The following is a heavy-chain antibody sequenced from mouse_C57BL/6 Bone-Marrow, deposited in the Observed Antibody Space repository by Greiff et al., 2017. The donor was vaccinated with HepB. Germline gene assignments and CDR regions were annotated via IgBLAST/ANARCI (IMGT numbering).Heavy chain of an antibody. CDR3: ARHLHYYGSIPNAMDY. CDR1: GFTFSDYG. CDR2: ISNLAYSI. Sequence: DVKLVESGGGLVQPGGSLKLSCAASGFTFSDYGMAWVRQAPRKGPEWVAFISNLAYSIYYADTVTGRFTISRENAKNTLYLEMSSLRSEDTAMYYCARHLHYYGSIPNAMDYWGQGTSVTVSS. D-gene: IGHD1-1*01. J-gene: IGHJ4*01. V-gene: IGHV5-15*01.